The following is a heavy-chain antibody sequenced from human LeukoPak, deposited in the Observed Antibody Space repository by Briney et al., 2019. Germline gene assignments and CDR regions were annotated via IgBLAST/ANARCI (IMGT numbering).Heavy chain of an antibody. Sequence: SETLSLTCTVSGGSISSSSYYWGWIRQPPGKGLEWIGSIYYSGSTYYNPSLKSRVTISVDTSKNQFSLKLSSVTAADTAVYYCARGHGYCTSTSCYNYYYYYYMDVWGKGTTVTVSS. CDR2: IYYSGST. CDR3: ARGHGYCTSTSCYNYYYYYYMDV. J-gene: IGHJ6*03. V-gene: IGHV4-39*07. D-gene: IGHD2-2*02. CDR1: GGSISSSSYY.